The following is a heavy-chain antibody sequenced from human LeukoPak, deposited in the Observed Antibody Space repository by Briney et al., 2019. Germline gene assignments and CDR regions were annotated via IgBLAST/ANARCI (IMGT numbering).Heavy chain of an antibody. D-gene: IGHD3-16*01. CDR3: VRDFIGGHNDY. V-gene: IGHV3-7*01. CDR1: GFTLSSYG. CDR2: INENGSEK. Sequence: GGSLRLSCAASGFTLSSYGMSWVRQAPGKGLEWVANINENGSEKRYVDSLKGRFSISRDNSKNSLYLQMSSLRDEDTAVYYCVRDFIGGHNDYWGQGTLVTVSS. J-gene: IGHJ4*02.